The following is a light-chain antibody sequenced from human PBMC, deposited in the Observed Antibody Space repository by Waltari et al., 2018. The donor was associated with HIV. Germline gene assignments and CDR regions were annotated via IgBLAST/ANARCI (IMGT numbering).Light chain of an antibody. CDR2: AVS. Sequence: DIVLTQSPVTLSLSPGERAALSCRASQSVGYFLAWYQQKPGQPPRLLISAVSKRAAGTPARFSGSGSKTNFTLTISALEPEDFVVYYCQQRINWPLTFGGGTRLEIK. V-gene: IGKV3-11*01. CDR3: QQRINWPLT. J-gene: IGKJ4*01. CDR1: QSVGYF.